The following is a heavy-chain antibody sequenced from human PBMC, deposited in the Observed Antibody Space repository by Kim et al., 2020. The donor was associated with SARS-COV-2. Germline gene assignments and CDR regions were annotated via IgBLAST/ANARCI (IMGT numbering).Heavy chain of an antibody. J-gene: IGHJ4*02. V-gene: IGHV3-33*01. CDR3: AIERVGMVVF. CDR2: IWNDGSNK. Sequence: GGSLRLSCAASGFTFSSFGMHWVRQAPGKGLEWVAVIWNDGSNKYYADSVKGRFTISRDNSKNTLYLQMNSLRAEDTAVYYCAIERVGMVVFWGQGTLVTVSS. D-gene: IGHD1-26*01. CDR1: GFTFSSFG.